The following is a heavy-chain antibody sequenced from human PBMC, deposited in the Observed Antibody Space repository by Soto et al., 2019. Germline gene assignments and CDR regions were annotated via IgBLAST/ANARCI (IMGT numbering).Heavy chain of an antibody. D-gene: IGHD3-3*01. V-gene: IGHV3-30-3*01. J-gene: IGHJ4*02. CDR3: ARDAELWSDCYLGY. CDR2: IDPDGNSK. CDR1: GFTFSSHT. Sequence: QVHLVESGGGVVQPGGYLRLSCAVSGFTFSSHTMHWVRQAPGKGLEWLTFIDPDGNSKYYAESVKGRFTTYRDNSKNTMYLQMNSLSVEDTAVYYCARDAELWSDCYLGYWGQGVLVTVSS.